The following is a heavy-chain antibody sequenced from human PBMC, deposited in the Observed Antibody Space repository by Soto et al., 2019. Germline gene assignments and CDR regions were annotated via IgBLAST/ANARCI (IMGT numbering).Heavy chain of an antibody. CDR3: ARGRRIVVASNWFDP. J-gene: IGHJ5*02. Sequence: SETLSLTCAVYGGSFSGYYWSWIRQPPGKGLEWIGEINHSGSTNYNPSLKSRVTISVDTSKNQFSLKLSSVTAADTAVYYCARGRRIVVASNWFDPWGQGT. V-gene: IGHV4-34*01. CDR1: GGSFSGYY. D-gene: IGHD3-22*01. CDR2: INHSGST.